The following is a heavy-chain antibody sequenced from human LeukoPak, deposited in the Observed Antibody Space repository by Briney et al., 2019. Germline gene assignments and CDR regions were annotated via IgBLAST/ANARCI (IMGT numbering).Heavy chain of an antibody. CDR1: GGSISSSSHY. Sequence: SETLSLTCTVSGGSISSSSHYWGWIRQPPGTGLEWIGSIYYSGSTYYNPSLKSRVTISVDTSKNQFSLKLSSVTAADTAVYYCARTSYGDTVHFDYWGQGTLVTVSS. J-gene: IGHJ4*02. CDR2: IYYSGST. D-gene: IGHD4-17*01. V-gene: IGHV4-39*07. CDR3: ARTSYGDTVHFDY.